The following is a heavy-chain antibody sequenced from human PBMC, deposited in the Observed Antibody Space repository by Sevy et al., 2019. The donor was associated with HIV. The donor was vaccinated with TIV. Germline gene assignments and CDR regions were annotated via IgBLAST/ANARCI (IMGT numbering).Heavy chain of an antibody. CDR1: GFTFSNYG. CDR2: IWNDGSNK. V-gene: IGHV3-33*01. D-gene: IGHD6-19*01. CDR3: ARDFYSSGWYYFDY. J-gene: IGHJ4*02. Sequence: GGSLRLSCAASGFTFSNYGMHWVRQAPGKGLEWVAVIWNDGSNKYYADSVKGRFTISRDNSKNTLYLQMNSLRAEDTAVYYCARDFYSSGWYYFDYWGQGTLVTVSS.